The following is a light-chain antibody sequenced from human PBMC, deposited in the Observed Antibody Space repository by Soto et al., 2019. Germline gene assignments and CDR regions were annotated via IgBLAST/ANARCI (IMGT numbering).Light chain of an antibody. Sequence: QSVVTQEPSLTMSPGGTVTLTFASSTGAVTSGNATNWFQQKPGQATRALIYITSNKHSWTPARFSGSLLVGHAALTLSGLLRDDEADNFFLLFHDDAWGFGGGTKLTVL. J-gene: IGLJ2*01. V-gene: IGLV7-43*01. CDR1: TGAVTSGNA. CDR2: ITS. CDR3: LLFHDDAWG.